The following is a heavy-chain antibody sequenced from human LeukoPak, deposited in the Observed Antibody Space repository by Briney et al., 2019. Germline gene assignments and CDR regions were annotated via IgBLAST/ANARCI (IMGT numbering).Heavy chain of an antibody. J-gene: IGHJ6*03. CDR3: ARDSPYSSGYLSYYYDYMDV. CDR1: GFTVSSNY. Sequence: GGSLRLSCAASGFTVSSNYMSWVRQAPGKGLEWVSIIYSGGNTYYADSVKGRFTISRDNSKNTLYLQMNSLRAEDTAVYYCARDSPYSSGYLSYYYDYMDVWGKGTTVTISS. V-gene: IGHV3-66*01. D-gene: IGHD3-22*01. CDR2: IYSGGNT.